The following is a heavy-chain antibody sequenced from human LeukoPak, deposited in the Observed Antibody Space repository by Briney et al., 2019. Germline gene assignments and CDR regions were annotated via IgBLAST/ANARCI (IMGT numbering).Heavy chain of an antibody. CDR1: GFTFSSYW. Sequence: PGGSLRLSCAASGFTFSSYWMSWVRQAPGKGLEWVAHINPDGRDTYYVDSVKGRFTISRDNAQNSMYLQMNSLRVEDTAVYYCTSWGDTTAEYFQRWGQGTLVTVSS. CDR3: TSWGDTTAEYFQR. CDR2: INPDGRDT. J-gene: IGHJ1*01. V-gene: IGHV3-7*01. D-gene: IGHD2-21*02.